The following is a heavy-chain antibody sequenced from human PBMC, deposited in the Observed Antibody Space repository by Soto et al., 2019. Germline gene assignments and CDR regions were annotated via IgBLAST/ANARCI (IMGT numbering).Heavy chain of an antibody. V-gene: IGHV1-8*01. CDR1: GYTFTSYD. CDR3: ARGLFKHIVATIFGY. CDR2: MNPNSGNT. Sequence: ASVKVSCKASGYTFTSYDINWVRQATGQGLEWMGWMNPNSGNTGYAQKFQGRVTMTRNTSISTAYMELSSLRSEDTAVYYCARGLFKHIVATIFGYWGQGTLVTVSS. J-gene: IGHJ4*02. D-gene: IGHD5-12*01.